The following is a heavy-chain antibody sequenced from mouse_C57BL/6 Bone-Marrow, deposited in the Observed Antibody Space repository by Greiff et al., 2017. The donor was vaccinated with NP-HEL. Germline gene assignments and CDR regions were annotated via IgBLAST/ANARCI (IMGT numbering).Heavy chain of an antibody. Sequence: EVHLVESGGGLVKPGGSLKLSCAASGFTFSSYAMSWVRQTPEKRLEWVATISDGGSYTYYPDNVKGRFTISRDNAKNNLYLQMSHLKSEDTAMYYCARDGRFAYWGQGNLVTVSA. V-gene: IGHV5-4*01. CDR2: ISDGGSYT. J-gene: IGHJ3*01. CDR3: ARDGRFAY. CDR1: GFTFSSYA.